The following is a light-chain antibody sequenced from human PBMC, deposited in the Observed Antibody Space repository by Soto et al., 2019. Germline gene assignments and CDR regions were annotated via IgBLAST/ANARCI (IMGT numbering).Light chain of an antibody. J-gene: IGKJ5*01. V-gene: IGKV3D-15*01. CDR3: QQAASFPIT. Sequence: EIVMTQSPATLSVSPGERATLSCRASQSVSSNLAWYQQKPGQAPRLLIYGASSRATGIPDRFSGSGSGIDFTLTINNLQPEDFATYYCQQAASFPITFGQGTRLEI. CDR1: QSVSSN. CDR2: GAS.